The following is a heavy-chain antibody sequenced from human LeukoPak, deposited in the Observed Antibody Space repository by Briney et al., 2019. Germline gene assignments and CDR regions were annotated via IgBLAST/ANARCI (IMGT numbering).Heavy chain of an antibody. V-gene: IGHV1-18*01. CDR1: GYTFTSYG. D-gene: IGHD3-10*01. Sequence: ASVKVSCKASGYTFTSYGISWVRQAPGQGLEWMGWISAYNGNTNYAQKLQGRVTMTTDTSTSTAYMELRSLRSDDTAVYYCARDTLLWFGESPFIDYWGQGTLVTVSS. CDR3: ARDTLLWFGESPFIDY. CDR2: ISAYNGNT. J-gene: IGHJ4*02.